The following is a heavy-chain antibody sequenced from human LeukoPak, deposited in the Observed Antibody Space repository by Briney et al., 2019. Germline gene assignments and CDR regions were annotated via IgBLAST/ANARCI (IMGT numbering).Heavy chain of an antibody. CDR1: GYTFTDRY. CDR3: AGHDSSGYNYGMDV. CDR2: ITPFNGNT. Sequence: SVKVSCKASGYTFTDRYLHWVRQAPGQALEWMGWITPFNGNTNNAQKFQDRVTITRDRSMSTAYMELSSLRSEDTAMYYCAGHDSSGYNYGMDVWGQGTTVTVSS. J-gene: IGHJ6*02. D-gene: IGHD3-22*01. V-gene: IGHV1-45*02.